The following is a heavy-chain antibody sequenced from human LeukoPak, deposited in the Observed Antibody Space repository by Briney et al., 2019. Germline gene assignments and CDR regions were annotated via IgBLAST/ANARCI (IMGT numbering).Heavy chain of an antibody. Sequence: SETLSLTCVVSGYSISSGYYWGWIRQPPGKGLEWIGSVFHSGRTNYNTSLKSRVTISVDTSKNQFSLKLSSVTAADTAVYYCAKVAPSDFDYWGQGTLVTVSS. D-gene: IGHD2-15*01. CDR2: VFHSGRT. CDR3: AKVAPSDFDY. V-gene: IGHV4-38-2*01. CDR1: GYSISSGYY. J-gene: IGHJ4*02.